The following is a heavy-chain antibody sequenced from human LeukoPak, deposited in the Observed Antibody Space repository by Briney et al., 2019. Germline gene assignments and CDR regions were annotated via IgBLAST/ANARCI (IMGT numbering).Heavy chain of an antibody. Sequence: PGGSLRLSCAASGFTFSSYAMSWVRQAPGKGLEWVSAISGSAGSTYCADSVKGRFTISRDNSKNTLYLQMNSLRAEDTAVYYCGKGTEPFNIVVVPAATLFDYWGQGTLVTVSS. CDR1: GFTFSSYA. J-gene: IGHJ4*02. V-gene: IGHV3-23*01. D-gene: IGHD2-2*01. CDR2: ISGSAGST. CDR3: GKGTEPFNIVVVPAATLFDY.